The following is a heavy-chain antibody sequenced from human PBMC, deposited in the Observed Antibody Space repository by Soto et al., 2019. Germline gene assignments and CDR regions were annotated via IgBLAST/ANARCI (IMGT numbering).Heavy chain of an antibody. V-gene: IGHV1-24*01. J-gene: IGHJ4*02. D-gene: IGHD5-12*01. Sequence: QVQLVQSGAEVKKPGASVKVSCKVSGYTLTELSMHWVRQAPGKGLEWMGGFDPEDGETIYAQTFQGRVTMTEDTSTDTAYMELSSLRSEDTAVYYCATGPGGYSGYDLPRGYWGQGTLVTVSS. CDR1: GYTLTELS. CDR2: FDPEDGET. CDR3: ATGPGGYSGYDLPRGY.